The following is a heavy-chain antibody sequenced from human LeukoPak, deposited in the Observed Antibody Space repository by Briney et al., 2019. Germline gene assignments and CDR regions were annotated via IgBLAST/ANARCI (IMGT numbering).Heavy chain of an antibody. J-gene: IGHJ4*02. D-gene: IGHD3-10*01. CDR2: IYHTGST. CDR3: ARVIGPGSSIDY. Sequence: SQTLSLTCTVSGTSISSGGYCGSWIRQHPGKGLECIAYIYHTGSTYYNPSLKSRVIISVDTSQNQFSLTLSSVTAADTAAYYCARVIGPGSSIDYWGQGTQVTVSS. V-gene: IGHV4-31*03. CDR1: GTSISSGGYC.